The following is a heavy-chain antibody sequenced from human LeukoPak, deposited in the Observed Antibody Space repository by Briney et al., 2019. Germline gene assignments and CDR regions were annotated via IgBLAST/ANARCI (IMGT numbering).Heavy chain of an antibody. CDR2: ISGSGDST. V-gene: IGHV3-23*01. CDR3: AKELAVGGDY. CDR1: GFTFSSYV. Sequence: TGGSLRLSCAASGFTFSSYVMSWVRQAPGKGLGWVSTISGSGDSTYYADSVKGRFTISRDNSKNTLYLQMNSLRAEDTAVYYCAKELAVGGDYWGQGTLVTVSS. D-gene: IGHD6-19*01. J-gene: IGHJ4*02.